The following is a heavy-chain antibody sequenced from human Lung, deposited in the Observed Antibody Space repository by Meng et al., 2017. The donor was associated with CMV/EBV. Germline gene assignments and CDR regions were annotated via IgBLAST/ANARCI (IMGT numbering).Heavy chain of an antibody. V-gene: IGHV3-21*06. CDR1: GFTFSSYT. J-gene: IGHJ4*02. CDR3: ARVSRTVH. Sequence: LRLSCAASGFTFSSYTMNWVRQAPGKGLGWVSSINGGSNYIYYADSVKGRFTISRDNAKNLLYLQMNSLRAEDTAVYYCARVSRTVHWGQGTLVTVSS. CDR2: INGGSNYI. D-gene: IGHD2-2*01.